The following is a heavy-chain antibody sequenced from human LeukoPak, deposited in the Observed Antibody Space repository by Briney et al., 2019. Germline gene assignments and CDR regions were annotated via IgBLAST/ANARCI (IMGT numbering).Heavy chain of an antibody. J-gene: IGHJ6*02. Sequence: GGSLRLSCAASGFTFSTYGMHWVRQAPGKGLEWVASVSSAGTYNYYADSVRGRFTISRDNSMDTLYMQMNSLRGEDAAVYYCVRGGYCSGTSCAHYDGMDVWGQGTTVTVSS. CDR2: VSSAGTYN. CDR1: GFTFSTYG. D-gene: IGHD2-2*01. CDR3: VRGGYCSGTSCAHYDGMDV. V-gene: IGHV3-30*03.